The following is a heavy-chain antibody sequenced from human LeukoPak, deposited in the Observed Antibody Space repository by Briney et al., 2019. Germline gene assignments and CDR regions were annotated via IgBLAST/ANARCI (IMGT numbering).Heavy chain of an antibody. V-gene: IGHV3-23*01. D-gene: IGHD5-24*01. CDR2: ISGSGGST. Sequence: GGSLRLSCAASGFTFSSHAMSWVRQAPGKGLEWVSVISGSGGSTLYADSVKGRFTISRDNSKNTLYLQMNSLRAEDTAVYYCAKMTTISDWYFDLWGRGTLVTVSS. J-gene: IGHJ2*01. CDR1: GFTFSSHA. CDR3: AKMTTISDWYFDL.